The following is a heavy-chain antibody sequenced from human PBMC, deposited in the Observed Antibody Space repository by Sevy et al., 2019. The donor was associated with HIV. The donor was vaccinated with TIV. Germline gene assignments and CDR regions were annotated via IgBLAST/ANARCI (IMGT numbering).Heavy chain of an antibody. V-gene: IGHV3-30*18. CDR2: ISYDGSNK. J-gene: IGHJ4*02. Sequence: GESLKISCAASGFTFSSYDMHWVRQAPGKGLEWVAIISYDGSNKYYADSVKGRFTISRDNSKNTLYLQMNSLRAEDTAVYYCAKGNKRYFDWLLNFDYWGQGTLVTVSS. CDR1: GFTFSSYD. CDR3: AKGNKRYFDWLLNFDY. D-gene: IGHD3-9*01.